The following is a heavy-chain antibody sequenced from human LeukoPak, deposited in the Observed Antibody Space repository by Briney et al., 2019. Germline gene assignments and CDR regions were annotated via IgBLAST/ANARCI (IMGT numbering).Heavy chain of an antibody. CDR1: GFTFSDYS. CDR2: ISSSGSTI. D-gene: IGHD2-15*01. V-gene: IGHV3-11*01. J-gene: IGHJ4*02. CDR3: AREAVEAHRFAY. Sequence: GESLRLSCAASGFTFSDYSMNWLRQAPGKGLDWVSYISSSGSTIYYADSVKGRFTISRDNAKNSLYLQMNSLRAEDTAVYYCAREAVEAHRFAYWGQGTLVTVSS.